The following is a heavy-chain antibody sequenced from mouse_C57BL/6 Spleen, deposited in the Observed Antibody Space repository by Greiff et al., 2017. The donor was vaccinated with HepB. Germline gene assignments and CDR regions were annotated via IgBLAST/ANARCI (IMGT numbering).Heavy chain of an antibody. Sequence: QVQLQQSGAELVRPGTSVKVSCKASGYAFTNYLIEWVKQRPGQGLEWIGVINPGSGGTNYNEKFKGKATLTADKSSSTAYMQLSSLTSEDSAVYFCARGKATTVKDYAMDYWGQGTSVTVSS. CDR2: INPGSGGT. V-gene: IGHV1-54*01. J-gene: IGHJ4*01. CDR3: ARGKATTVKDYAMDY. D-gene: IGHD1-1*01. CDR1: GYAFTNYL.